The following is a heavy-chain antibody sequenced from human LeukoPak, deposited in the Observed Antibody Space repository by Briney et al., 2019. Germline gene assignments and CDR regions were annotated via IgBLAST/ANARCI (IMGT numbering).Heavy chain of an antibody. Sequence: GGSLRLSCLTSGFTLSTNAMSWVRQAPGKGLEWISGISGSGASTYYADSVKGRCTISRDNPENTVYLQMNRLRVDDTAVYYCAKVGYGDLDQWGQGTLAPVSS. J-gene: IGHJ4*02. CDR2: ISGSGAST. V-gene: IGHV3-23*01. D-gene: IGHD4-17*01. CDR3: AKVGYGDLDQ. CDR1: GFTLSTNA.